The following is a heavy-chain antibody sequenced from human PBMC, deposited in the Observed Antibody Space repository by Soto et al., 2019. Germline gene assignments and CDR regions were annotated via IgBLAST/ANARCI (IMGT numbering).Heavy chain of an antibody. CDR3: ATAVGQSFDY. Sequence: ASVKVSCKVSGYTLTELSMHWVRQAPGKGLEWMGGFDSEDGETIYAQKFQGRVTMTEDTSTDTAYMELSSLSSEDTAVYYCATAVGQSFDYWGQGTLVTVSS. CDR1: GYTLTELS. V-gene: IGHV1-24*01. J-gene: IGHJ4*02. CDR2: FDSEDGET. D-gene: IGHD1-26*01.